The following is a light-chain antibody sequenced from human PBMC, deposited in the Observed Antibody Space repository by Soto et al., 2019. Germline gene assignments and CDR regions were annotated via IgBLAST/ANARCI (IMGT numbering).Light chain of an antibody. CDR2: EGT. V-gene: IGLV2-14*02. CDR1: SSDVGTYYL. CDR3: GAWDDSLSFYV. J-gene: IGLJ1*01. Sequence: QSALTQPASVSGSPGQSITISCTGTSSDVGTYYLVSWYQQHPGKVPKVMIYEGTKRPSGVSDRFSGSKSATSSTLDITGLQTGDEADYLCGAWDDSLSFYVFGTGTKVTVL.